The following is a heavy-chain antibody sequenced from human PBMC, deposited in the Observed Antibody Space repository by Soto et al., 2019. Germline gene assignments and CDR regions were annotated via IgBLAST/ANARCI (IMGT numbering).Heavy chain of an antibody. CDR3: GRDHGFNGNAVH. D-gene: IGHD2-8*01. J-gene: IGHJ1*01. CDR1: GYTFTDYF. Sequence: QVQLVQGGAEVKKPGASVKVSCKASGYTFTDYFIHWVRQAPGQGLEWLGWINPNSGGTYDAQKFQGRIIMAKDTYISTSYMELRSLRADDTAVYFCGRDHGFNGNAVHWGQGTHVMVSS. V-gene: IGHV1-2*02. CDR2: INPNSGGT.